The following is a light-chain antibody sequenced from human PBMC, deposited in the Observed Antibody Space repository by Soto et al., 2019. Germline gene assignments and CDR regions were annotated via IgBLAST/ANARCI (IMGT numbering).Light chain of an antibody. CDR3: QQSGSSSWT. CDR1: QSVSSSY. J-gene: IGKJ1*01. CDR2: GAS. Sequence: EIVLTQSPGTLSLSPGERATLSCRASQSVSSSYLAWYQQKPGQAPRLLIYGASSRATGIPDRFSGSGSETDFTLTISRLEPEDLAVYYCQQSGSSSWTFGQGTKVEIK. V-gene: IGKV3-20*01.